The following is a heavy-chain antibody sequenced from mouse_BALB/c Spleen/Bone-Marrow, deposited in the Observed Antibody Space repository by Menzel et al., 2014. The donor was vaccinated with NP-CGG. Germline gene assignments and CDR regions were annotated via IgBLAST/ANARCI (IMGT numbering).Heavy chain of an antibody. CDR3: ARHYYGTSYVGYFDY. CDR2: IDPENGNT. D-gene: IGHD1-1*01. CDR1: GFNIKDYY. J-gene: IGHJ2*01. V-gene: IGHV14-1*02. Sequence: SGAELVRPGALVKLSCKASGFNIKDYYMHWVKQRPEQGLEWIGWIDPENGNTIYDPKFQGKASITADTSSNTAYLQLSSLTSEDTAVYYCARHYYGTSYVGYFDYWGQGTTLTVSS.